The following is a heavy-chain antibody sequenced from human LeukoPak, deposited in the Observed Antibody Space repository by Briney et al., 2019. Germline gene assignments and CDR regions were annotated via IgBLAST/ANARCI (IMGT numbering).Heavy chain of an antibody. CDR1: GGTFSSYA. CDR3: AREGYCSSTSCYRGAFDI. J-gene: IGHJ3*02. CDR2: INPNSGGT. D-gene: IGHD2-2*01. V-gene: IGHV1-2*06. Sequence: ASVKVSCKASGGTFSSYAISWVRQAPGQGLEWMGRINPNSGGTNYAQKFQGRVTMTRDTSISTAYMELSRLRSDDTAVYYCAREGYCSSTSCYRGAFDIWGQGTMVTVSS.